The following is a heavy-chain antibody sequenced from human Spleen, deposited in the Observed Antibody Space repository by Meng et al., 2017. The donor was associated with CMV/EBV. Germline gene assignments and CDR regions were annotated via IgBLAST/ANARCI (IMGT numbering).Heavy chain of an antibody. J-gene: IGHJ5*02. CDR3: AKDDNGDTGEGGS. Sequence: ACGFTFRVYAMSWVRRAQGRGLGWLSIIFSGDGRTSYAASGKGWFTISRDNSKGTLYLQMNSLRAKDTAVYYCAKDDNGDTGEGGSWGQGTLVTVSS. V-gene: IGHV3-23*03. CDR1: GFTFRVYA. D-gene: IGHD4/OR15-4a*01. CDR2: IFSGDGRT.